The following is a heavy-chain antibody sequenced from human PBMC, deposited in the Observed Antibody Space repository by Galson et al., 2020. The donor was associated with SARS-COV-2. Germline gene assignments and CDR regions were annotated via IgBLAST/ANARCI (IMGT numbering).Heavy chain of an antibody. CDR1: GFTFSSYS. V-gene: IGHV3-21*01. J-gene: IGHJ6*02. D-gene: IGHD3-10*01. CDR3: ARDGGHSGYYYGMDV. CDR2: ISSSSSYI. Sequence: NSGGSLRLSCAASGFTFSSYSMNWVRQAPGKGLEWVSSISSSSSYIYYADSVKGRFTISRDNAKNSLYLQMNSLRAEDTAVYYCARDGGHSGYYYGMDVWGQGTTVTVSS.